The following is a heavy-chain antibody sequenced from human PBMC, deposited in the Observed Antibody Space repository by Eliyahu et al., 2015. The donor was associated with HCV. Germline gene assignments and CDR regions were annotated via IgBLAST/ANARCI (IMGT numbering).Heavy chain of an antibody. CDR2: TCGSGAT. J-gene: IGHJ4*02. V-gene: IGHV3-69-1*01. Sequence: VRYTCGSGATHYADSVKGRFTVSRDSAENSVYLHMNSLRVDDTAVYYCARGQWDYGDSINAAPEHWGQGTPVTVSS. D-gene: IGHD4-17*01. CDR3: ARGQWDYGDSINAAPEH.